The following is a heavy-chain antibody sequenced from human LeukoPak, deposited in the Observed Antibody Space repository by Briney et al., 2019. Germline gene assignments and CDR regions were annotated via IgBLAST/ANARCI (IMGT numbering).Heavy chain of an antibody. J-gene: IGHJ4*02. Sequence: GASVKVSCKASGYTFTGYYMHWVRQAPGQGLEWMGWINPNSGDTNYAQKFQGRVTMTRDTSISTAYMELSRVRSDDTAVYYCARRGYSYGTGYFDYWGQGTLVTVSS. V-gene: IGHV1-2*02. CDR3: ARRGYSYGTGYFDY. CDR2: INPNSGDT. CDR1: GYTFTGYY. D-gene: IGHD5-18*01.